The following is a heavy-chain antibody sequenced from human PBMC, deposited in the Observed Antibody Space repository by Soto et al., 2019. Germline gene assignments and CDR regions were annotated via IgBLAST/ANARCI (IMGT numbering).Heavy chain of an antibody. J-gene: IGHJ3*02. CDR1: GYTFTSTW. D-gene: IGHD1-1*01. CDR2: ISAYNGNT. Sequence: ASVKVSCKASGYTFTSTWMHWVRQAPGQGLEWMGWISAYNGNTNYAQKLQGRVTMTTDISTSTAYMELRSLRSDDTAIYYCARDSPGVQLETLADAFDIWGQGTMVTISS. V-gene: IGHV1-18*04. CDR3: ARDSPGVQLETLADAFDI.